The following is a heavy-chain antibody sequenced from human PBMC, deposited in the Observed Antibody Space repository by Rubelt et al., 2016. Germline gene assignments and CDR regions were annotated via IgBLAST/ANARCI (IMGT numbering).Heavy chain of an antibody. J-gene: IGHJ5*02. V-gene: IGHV1-69*04. CDR3: AREQQLVGGWFDP. CDR1: GGTFSSYA. CDR2: IIPILGIA. Sequence: QVQLVQSGAEVKKPGSSVKVSCKASGGTFSSYAISWVRQAPGQGLEWLGRIIPILGIANYAQKFQGRVTITADKSTSTAYMELSSLGSEETAVYYCAREQQLVGGWFDPWGQGTLVTVSS. D-gene: IGHD6-13*01.